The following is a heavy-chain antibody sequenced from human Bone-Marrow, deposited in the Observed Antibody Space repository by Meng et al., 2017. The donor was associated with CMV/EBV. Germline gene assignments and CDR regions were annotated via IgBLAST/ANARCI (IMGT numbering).Heavy chain of an antibody. D-gene: IGHD3-3*01. CDR2: ISGSGGST. CDR1: EFTFSSYA. J-gene: IGHJ4*02. CDR3: AKDYDFWSGYSLDY. Sequence: EFTFSSYAMSWVRQAPGKGLEWVSAISGSGGSTYYADSVKGRFTISRDNSKNTLYLQMNSLRAEDTAVYYCAKDYDFWSGYSLDYWGQGTLVTVSS. V-gene: IGHV3-23*01.